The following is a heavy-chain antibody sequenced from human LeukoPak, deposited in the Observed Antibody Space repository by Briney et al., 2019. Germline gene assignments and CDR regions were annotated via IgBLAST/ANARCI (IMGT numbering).Heavy chain of an antibody. CDR1: GFTFSSYW. J-gene: IGHJ4*02. CDR3: ARDLFYTYYYDSSGYRFDY. CDR2: IKQDGSEK. D-gene: IGHD3-22*01. V-gene: IGHV3-7*01. Sequence: GASLRLSCAASGFTFSSYWMSWVRQAPGKGLKWVANIKQDGSEKYYVDSAKGRFTISRDNAKNSLYLQMNSLRAEDTAVYYCARDLFYTYYYDSSGYRFDYWGQGTLVTVSS.